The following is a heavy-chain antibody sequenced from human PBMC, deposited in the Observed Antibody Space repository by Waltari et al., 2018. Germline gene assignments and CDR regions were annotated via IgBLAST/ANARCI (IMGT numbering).Heavy chain of an antibody. CDR2: IYHSGST. CDR3: ARDYGPHSGSSSFDY. J-gene: IGHJ4*02. V-gene: IGHV4-38-2*02. CDR1: GYSISSGYY. Sequence: QVQLQESGPGLVKPSETLSLTCTVSGYSISSGYYWGWIRPPPGKGLEWIGSIYHSGSTYYNPSLKSRVTISVDTSKNQFSLKLSSVTAADTAVYYCARDYGPHSGSSSFDYWGQGTLVTVSS. D-gene: IGHD1-26*01.